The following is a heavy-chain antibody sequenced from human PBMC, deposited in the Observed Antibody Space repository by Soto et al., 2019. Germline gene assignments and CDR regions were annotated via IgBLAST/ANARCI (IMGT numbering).Heavy chain of an antibody. CDR3: ARLLGAEPAAMRLYYYYGMDV. CDR2: IYYSGST. CDR1: GGSISSYY. Sequence: QVQLQESGPGLVKPSETLSLTCTVSGGSISSYYWSWIRQPPGKGLEWIGYIYYSGSTNYNPSLTSRVTISVATSKTQFPLKLSSGTAADTAVYYCARLLGAEPAAMRLYYYYGMDVWGQGTTVTVSS. J-gene: IGHJ6*02. D-gene: IGHD2-2*01. V-gene: IGHV4-59*08.